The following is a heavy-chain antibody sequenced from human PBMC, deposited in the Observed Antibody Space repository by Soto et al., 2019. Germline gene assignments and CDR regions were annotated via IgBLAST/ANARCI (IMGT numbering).Heavy chain of an antibody. CDR2: ISYDGSNK. CDR1: GFTFSSYG. Sequence: QVQLVESGGGVVQPGRSLRLSCAASGFTFSSYGMHWVRHAPGKGLEWVAVISYDGSNKYYADSVKGRFTISRDNSKNTLYLQMNSLRAEDTAVYYCAKDRGTYLLFDYWGQGTLVTVSS. J-gene: IGHJ4*02. V-gene: IGHV3-30*18. CDR3: AKDRGTYLLFDY. D-gene: IGHD3-10*01.